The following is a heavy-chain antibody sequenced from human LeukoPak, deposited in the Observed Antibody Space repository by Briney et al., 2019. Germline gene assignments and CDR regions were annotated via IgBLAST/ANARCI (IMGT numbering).Heavy chain of an antibody. CDR1: VGSISSSSYY. D-gene: IGHD1-7*01. Sequence: PSETLSLTCTVTVGSISSSSYYWGWIRQPPGKGLEWIGSIYYSWGTYYNPSLKSRLTISVDTSKNQFSLKLSSVTAADTAVYYCARVDDAGNYLFFDYWGQGTLVTVSS. CDR3: ARVDDAGNYLFFDY. CDR2: IYYSWGT. J-gene: IGHJ4*02. V-gene: IGHV4-39*07.